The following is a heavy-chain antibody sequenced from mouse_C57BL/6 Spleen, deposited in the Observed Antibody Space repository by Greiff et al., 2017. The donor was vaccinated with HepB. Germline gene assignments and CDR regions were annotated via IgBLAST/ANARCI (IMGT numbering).Heavy chain of an antibody. Sequence: QVQLQQSGAELVRPGASVTLSCKASGYTFTDYEMHWLKQTPVHGLEWIGAIDPETGGTAYNQKFKGKAILTADKSSSTAYMELRSLTSEDSAVYYCTRERELLRFFAYWGQGTLVTVSA. V-gene: IGHV1-15*01. CDR1: GYTFTDYE. J-gene: IGHJ3*01. CDR3: TRERELLRFFAY. CDR2: IDPETGGT. D-gene: IGHD1-1*01.